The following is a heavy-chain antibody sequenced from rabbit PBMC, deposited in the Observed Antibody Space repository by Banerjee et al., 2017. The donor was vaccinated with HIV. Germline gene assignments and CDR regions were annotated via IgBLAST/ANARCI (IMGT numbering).Heavy chain of an antibody. CDR2: IYAGKGNT. CDR3: ARSGSSVYTPFNL. D-gene: IGHD8-1*01. Sequence: QLKETGGGLVQPGGSLTLSCRASGFDFSSYYMNWVRQAPGKGLEWIGRIYAGKGNTDYASWVNGRFTISSDNAQNTVDLQMNSLTAADTATYFCARSGSSVYTPFNLWGPGTLVTVS. V-gene: IGHV1S7*01. CDR1: GFDFSSYY. J-gene: IGHJ4*01.